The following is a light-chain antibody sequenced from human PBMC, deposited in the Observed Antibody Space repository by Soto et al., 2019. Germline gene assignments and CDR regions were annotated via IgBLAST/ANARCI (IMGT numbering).Light chain of an antibody. CDR3: QQYGGSPVT. Sequence: EIVVTQSPGTLSLSPGESVTLSCRASQSVGRDYLAWFQHKPGQAPRLLGHHASTRATGVPARFSGSGSGTDCTLTISRLEPEDFAVYYCQQYGGSPVTFGQGTRLENK. J-gene: IGKJ5*01. V-gene: IGKV3-20*01. CDR1: QSVGRDY. CDR2: HAS.